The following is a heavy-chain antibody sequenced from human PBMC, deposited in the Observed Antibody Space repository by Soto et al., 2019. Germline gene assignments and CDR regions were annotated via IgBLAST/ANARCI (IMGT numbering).Heavy chain of an antibody. CDR3: AKDPLGYCSSTSCSGNGMDV. D-gene: IGHD2-2*01. CDR1: GFTFSSYG. CDR2: ISYDGSNK. V-gene: IGHV3-30*18. Sequence: QVQLVESGGGVVQPGRSLRLSCAASGFTFSSYGMHWVRQAPGKGLEWVAVISYDGSNKYYADSVKGRFTISRDNSKNTLYLQMNSLRAEDTAVYYCAKDPLGYCSSTSCSGNGMDVWGQGTTVTVSS. J-gene: IGHJ6*02.